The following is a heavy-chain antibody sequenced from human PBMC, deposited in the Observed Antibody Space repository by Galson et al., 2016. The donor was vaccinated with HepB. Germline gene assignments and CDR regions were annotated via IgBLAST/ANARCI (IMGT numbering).Heavy chain of an antibody. V-gene: IGHV5-51*01. Sequence: QSGAEVKKPGESLKISCKTSGYSFTNYWIGWVRQMPGKGLEWMGIIYPGDSNATYSPSFQGQVTISVDRSISTAYLQWSSLKASDTAIYYCANDYGDYGFFDLWCQGTRVTVSS. CDR3: ANDYGDYGFFDL. D-gene: IGHD4-17*01. J-gene: IGHJ4*02. CDR2: IYPGDSNA. CDR1: GYSFTNYW.